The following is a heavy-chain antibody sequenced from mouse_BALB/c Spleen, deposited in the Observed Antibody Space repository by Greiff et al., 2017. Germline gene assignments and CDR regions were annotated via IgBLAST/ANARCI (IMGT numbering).Heavy chain of an antibody. J-gene: IGHJ3*01. D-gene: IGHD1-1*01. CDR3: AQYYGSSYWFAY. CDR2: ISYSGST. Sequence: EVQLQESGPGLVKPSQSLSLTCTVTGYSITSDYAWNWIRQFPGNKLEWMGSISYSGSTSYNPSLKSRISITRDTSKNQFFLQLNSVNTEDTATYYCAQYYGSSYWFAYWGQGTLVTVSA. V-gene: IGHV3-2*02. CDR1: GYSITSDYA.